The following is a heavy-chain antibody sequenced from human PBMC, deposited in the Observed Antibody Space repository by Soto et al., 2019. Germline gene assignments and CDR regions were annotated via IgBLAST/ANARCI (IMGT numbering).Heavy chain of an antibody. Sequence: EVQLVESGGGLVQPGGSLRLSGEASGATFANYWMNWVRQAPGKGLVWVSRINNDGNDITYADSVKGRFTASRDNAKNMVFLQMNSLRVEDTAVYYCARDVPHTGFDSWGQGTLVTVSS. J-gene: IGHJ5*01. CDR1: GATFANYW. V-gene: IGHV3-74*01. CDR2: INNDGNDI. CDR3: ARDVPHTGFDS. D-gene: IGHD3-10*02.